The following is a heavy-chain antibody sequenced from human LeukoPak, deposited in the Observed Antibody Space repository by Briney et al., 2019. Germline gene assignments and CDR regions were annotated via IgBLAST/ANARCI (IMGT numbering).Heavy chain of an antibody. J-gene: IGHJ4*02. V-gene: IGHV3-21*01. CDR2: ISSSSSYI. CDR1: GLTFSSYS. CDR3: ARVGTTVTTNDY. Sequence: GGSLRLSCAASGLTFSSYSMNWVRQAPGKGLEWVSSISSSSSYIYYADSVKDRFTISRDNAKNSLYLQMNSLRAEDTAVYYCARVGTTVTTNDYWGQGTLVTVSS. D-gene: IGHD4-17*01.